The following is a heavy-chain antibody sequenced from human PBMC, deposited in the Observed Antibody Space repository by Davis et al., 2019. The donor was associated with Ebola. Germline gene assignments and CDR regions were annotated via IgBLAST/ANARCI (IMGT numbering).Heavy chain of an antibody. J-gene: IGHJ4*02. V-gene: IGHV4-59*08. CDR3: ARLSSDDSSGLQ. Sequence: SETLSLTCAVYGGSFSGYYWSWIRQPPGKGLEWIGYIYYSGSTNYNPSLKSRVTISVDTSKNQFSLKLSSVTAADTAVYYCARLSSDDSSGLQWGQGTLVTVSS. D-gene: IGHD3-22*01. CDR2: IYYSGST. CDR1: GGSFSGYY.